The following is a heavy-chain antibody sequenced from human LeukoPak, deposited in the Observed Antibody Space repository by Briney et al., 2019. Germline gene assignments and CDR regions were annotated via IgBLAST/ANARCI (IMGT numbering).Heavy chain of an antibody. CDR1: GYTFTGYY. J-gene: IGHJ6*03. V-gene: IGHV1-2*02. CDR2: INPNSGVT. CDR3: ASELTETRYCSSTSCPTSMDV. D-gene: IGHD2-2*01. Sequence: ASVKVSCKASGYTFTGYYMHWVRQAPGQGLGWMGWINPNSGVTKYAQKFQGRVTMTRDTSISTAYMELSRLRSDDTAVYYCASELTETRYCSSTSCPTSMDVWGKGTTVTVSS.